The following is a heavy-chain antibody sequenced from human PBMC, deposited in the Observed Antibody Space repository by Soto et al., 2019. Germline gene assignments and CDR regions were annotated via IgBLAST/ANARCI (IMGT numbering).Heavy chain of an antibody. CDR2: ISYDGSNK. Sequence: VGSLRLSCAASGFTFSSYAIHWVRQAPGKGLEWVAVISYDGSNKYYADSVKGRFTISRDNSKNTLYLQMNSLRAEDTAVYYCARDRHYYDSKGSAFDIWGQGTMVTVSS. D-gene: IGHD3-22*01. V-gene: IGHV3-30-3*01. CDR3: ARDRHYYDSKGSAFDI. CDR1: GFTFSSYA. J-gene: IGHJ3*02.